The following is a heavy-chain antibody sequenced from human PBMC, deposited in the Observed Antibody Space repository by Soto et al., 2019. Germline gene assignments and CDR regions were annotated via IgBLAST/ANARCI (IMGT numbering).Heavy chain of an antibody. CDR2: INHSGST. CDR3: ARHVNGERGSWFLYYYYGMDV. Sequence: KSSETLSLTCAVYGGSFSGYYWSWIRQPPGKGLEWIGEINHSGSTNYNPSLKSRVTISVDTSKNQFSLKLSSVTAADTAVYYCARHVNGERGSWFLYYYYGMDVWGQGTTVTVSS. J-gene: IGHJ6*02. D-gene: IGHD6-13*01. CDR1: GGSFSGYY. V-gene: IGHV4-34*01.